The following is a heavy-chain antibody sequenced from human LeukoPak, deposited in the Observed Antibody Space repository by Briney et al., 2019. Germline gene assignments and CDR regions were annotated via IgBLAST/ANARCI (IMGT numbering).Heavy chain of an antibody. D-gene: IGHD3-22*01. CDR2: IKQDGSEK. V-gene: IGHV3-7*01. Sequence: GGSLRLSCAASGFTSSSYWMSWVRQAPGKGLEWVANIKQDGSEKYYVDSVKGRFTISRDNAKNSLYLQMNSLRAEDTAVYYCARSDYDSSGYGHFDYWGQGTLVTVSS. CDR3: ARSDYDSSGYGHFDY. J-gene: IGHJ4*02. CDR1: GFTSSSYW.